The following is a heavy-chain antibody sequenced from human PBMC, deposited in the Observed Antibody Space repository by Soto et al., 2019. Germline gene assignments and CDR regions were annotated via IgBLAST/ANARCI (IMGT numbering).Heavy chain of an antibody. J-gene: IGHJ5*02. CDR1: GFTFSSDW. V-gene: IGHV3-74*01. D-gene: IGHD2-15*01. CDR3: TTRPAIVVVVAATPGWFDP. Sequence: PGGSLRLSCAASGFTFSSDWMHWVCQAPGKGLVWVSRINTDGSDTSYADSVKGRFTISRDNAKNTLYLQMNSLRAEDTAVYYCTTRPAIVVVVAATPGWFDPWGQGTLVTVSS. CDR2: INTDGSDT.